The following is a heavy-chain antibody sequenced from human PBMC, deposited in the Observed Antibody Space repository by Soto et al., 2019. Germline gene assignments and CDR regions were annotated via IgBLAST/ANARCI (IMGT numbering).Heavy chain of an antibody. D-gene: IGHD1-26*01. V-gene: IGHV3-74*01. CDR1: GFTFSNYW. Sequence: SGGSLRLSCAASGFTFSNYWMHWVRQAPGMGLVWVPRINSDGSYTSYADSVKGRFTISRDNPKSTLYLQMNSLRAEDTAIYYCARDRDFGGNEQSYWGQGTLVTVSS. CDR3: ARDRDFGGNEQSY. J-gene: IGHJ4*02. CDR2: INSDGSYT.